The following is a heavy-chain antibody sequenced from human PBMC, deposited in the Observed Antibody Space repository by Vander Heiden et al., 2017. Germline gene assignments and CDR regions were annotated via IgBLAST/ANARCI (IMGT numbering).Heavy chain of an antibody. J-gene: IGHJ4*02. CDR3: ARDFGGTLPSYDY. V-gene: IGHV3-33*01. CDR1: GFTFSSYG. CDR2: IWYDGSNK. D-gene: IGHD1-1*01. Sequence: QVQLVESGGGVVQPGRSLGLSCAADGFTFSSYGMHWVRQAPGKGLEWVAVIWYDGSNKYYADSVKGRFTISRDNSKNTLYLQMNSLRAEDTAVYYCARDFGGTLPSYDYWGQGTLVTVSS.